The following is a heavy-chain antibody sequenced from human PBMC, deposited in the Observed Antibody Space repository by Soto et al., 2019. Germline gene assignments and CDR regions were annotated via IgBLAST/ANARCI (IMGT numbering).Heavy chain of an antibody. CDR1: GGSIRNGDYY. J-gene: IGHJ4*02. CDR2: VYYSWTT. D-gene: IGHD1-26*01. CDR3: VTVNLVGAAYYFDY. V-gene: IGHV4-30-4*01. Sequence: SETLSLTCTVSGGSIRNGDYYWGWIRQPPGKGLEWIGYVYYSWTTYSHPSLNSRVSISVDTSENQFSLRLTSVTAADTAVCYCVTVNLVGAAYYFDYWGPGTLVTVSS.